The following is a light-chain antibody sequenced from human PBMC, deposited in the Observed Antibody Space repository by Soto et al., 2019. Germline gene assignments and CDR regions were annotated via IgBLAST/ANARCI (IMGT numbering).Light chain of an antibody. CDR1: QSISSY. J-gene: IGKJ2*01. CDR2: AAS. CDR3: QEGDSTPRT. V-gene: IGKV1-39*01. Sequence: DIQMTQSPSSLSASVGDRVTITCRASQSISSYLNWYQQKPGKAPKLLIYAASSLQSEVPSRFRGSGSGTDFTLTISSLEPEDFATYYCQEGDSTPRTFGQGTKLYIK.